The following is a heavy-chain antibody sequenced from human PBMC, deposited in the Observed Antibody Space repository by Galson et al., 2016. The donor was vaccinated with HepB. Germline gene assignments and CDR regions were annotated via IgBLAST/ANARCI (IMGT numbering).Heavy chain of an antibody. V-gene: IGHV1-2*04. Sequence: SVKVSCKASGYTFTGYYLHWVRQAPGQGLEWMGWINPNSGDTNYVQKFQGWVTMTRDTSISTAYMELSRLRSDDTTVYYCARDREDVSSQPGYYGMDVWGQGTTVTVSS. CDR2: INPNSGDT. J-gene: IGHJ6*02. D-gene: IGHD6-6*01. CDR1: GYTFTGYY. CDR3: ARDREDVSSQPGYYGMDV.